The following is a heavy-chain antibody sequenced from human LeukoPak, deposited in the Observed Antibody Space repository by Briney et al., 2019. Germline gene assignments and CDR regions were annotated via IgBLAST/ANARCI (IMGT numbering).Heavy chain of an antibody. Sequence: GGSLRLSCAASGFTFSSYEMNWVRQAPGKGLEWVSYISSSGSTIYYADSVKGRFTISRDNAKNPLYLQMNSLRAEDTAVYYCARGYYDNNWFDPWGQGTLVTVSS. CDR1: GFTFSSYE. CDR2: ISSSGSTI. CDR3: ARGYYDNNWFDP. D-gene: IGHD3-22*01. V-gene: IGHV3-48*03. J-gene: IGHJ5*02.